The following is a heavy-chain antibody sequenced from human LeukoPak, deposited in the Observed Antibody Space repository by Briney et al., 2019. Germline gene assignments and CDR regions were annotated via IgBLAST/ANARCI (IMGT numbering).Heavy chain of an antibody. V-gene: IGHV4-39*01. J-gene: IGHJ3*02. D-gene: IGHD3-22*01. Sequence: PSETLSLTCSVSGGSISSSSYSWGWIRQPPGKGLEWIGSIYYSGSTYYNPSLKSRVTISVDTSKNQFSLKLSSMTAADTAVYYCARGNYYDSSGYRSPAFDIWGQGTMVTVSS. CDR2: IYYSGST. CDR1: GGSISSSSYS. CDR3: ARGNYYDSSGYRSPAFDI.